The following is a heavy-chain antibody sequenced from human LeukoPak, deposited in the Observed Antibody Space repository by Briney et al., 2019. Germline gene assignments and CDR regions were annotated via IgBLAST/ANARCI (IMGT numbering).Heavy chain of an antibody. CDR2: INPNSGGT. J-gene: IGHJ3*02. V-gene: IGHV1-2*02. D-gene: IGHD3-22*01. CDR3: AREKTYYYDSSGYYAKDAFDI. Sequence: ASVKVSCKAPGYTFTGYYMHWVRQAPGQGLEWMGWINPNSGGTNYAQKFQGRVTMTRDTSISTAYMELSRLRSDDTAVYYCAREKTYYYDSSGYYAKDAFDIWGQGTMVTVSS. CDR1: GYTFTGYY.